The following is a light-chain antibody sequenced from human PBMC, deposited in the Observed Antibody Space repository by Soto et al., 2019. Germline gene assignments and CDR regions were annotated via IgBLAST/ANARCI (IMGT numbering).Light chain of an antibody. J-gene: IGLJ1*01. CDR2: SYD. CDR1: SSNLGDNT. V-gene: IGLV1-44*01. Sequence: QSVLTQPPSASGTPGQRVTISCSTSSSNLGDNTVNWYQHVPGTAPKLLIYSYDQRPSGVPDRFSGSKSGTSASLAISGLQSEDEADYYCAAWDASLDAYVFGTGTKVTVL. CDR3: AAWDASLDAYV.